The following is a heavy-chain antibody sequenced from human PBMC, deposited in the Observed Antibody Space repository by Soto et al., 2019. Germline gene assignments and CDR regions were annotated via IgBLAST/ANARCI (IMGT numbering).Heavy chain of an antibody. J-gene: IGHJ6*02. CDR2: IDPSDSYT. CDR1: GYSFTSYW. D-gene: IGHD2-15*01. CDR3: AREDIVVVVAAPRPIYYYYGMDV. V-gene: IGHV5-10-1*01. Sequence: PGESLKISCKGSGYSFTSYWISWVRQMPGKGLEWMGRIDPSDSYTNYSPSFQGHVTISADKSISTAYLQWSSLKASDTAMYYCAREDIVVVVAAPRPIYYYYGMDVWGQGTTVTVSS.